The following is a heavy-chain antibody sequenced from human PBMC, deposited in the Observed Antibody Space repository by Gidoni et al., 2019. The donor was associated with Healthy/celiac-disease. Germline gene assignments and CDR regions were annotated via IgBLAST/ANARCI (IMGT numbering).Heavy chain of an antibody. V-gene: IGHV4-34*01. D-gene: IGHD3-22*01. CDR1: GGSFSGYY. Sequence: QEQLQQWGAVLLKPSETLSLTCAVYGGSFSGYYWSWIRQPPGKGLEWIGEINHSGSTNYNPSLKSRVTISVDTSKNQFSLKLSSVTAADTAVYYCARHRHYYDSSGYWRWFDPWGQGTLVTVSS. J-gene: IGHJ5*02. CDR2: INHSGST. CDR3: ARHRHYYDSSGYWRWFDP.